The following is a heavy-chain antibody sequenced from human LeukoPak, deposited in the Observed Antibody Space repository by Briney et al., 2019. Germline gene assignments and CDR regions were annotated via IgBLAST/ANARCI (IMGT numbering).Heavy chain of an antibody. Sequence: GSLRLSCAASGFTFSSYAMSWIRQPPGKGLEWIGEINHSGSTNYNPSLKSRVTISVDTSKNQFSLKLSSVTAADTAVYYCASLPRCSSTHRRDYYYYYYMDVWGKGTTVTISS. CDR3: ASLPRCSSTHRRDYYYYYYMDV. V-gene: IGHV4-34*01. D-gene: IGHD2-2*01. CDR1: GFTFSSYA. CDR2: INHSGST. J-gene: IGHJ6*03.